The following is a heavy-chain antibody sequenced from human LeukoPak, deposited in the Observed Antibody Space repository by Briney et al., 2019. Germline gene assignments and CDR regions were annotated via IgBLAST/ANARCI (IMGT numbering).Heavy chain of an antibody. J-gene: IGHJ4*02. Sequence: SGTLSLTCAVSGGSISSSNWWSWVRQPPGKGLEWIGEIYHSGGTNYNPSLKSRVTISVDKSKNQFSLKLSSVTAADTAVYYCVRETPYGDYYFGYWGQGTLVTVSS. CDR3: VRETPYGDYYFGY. V-gene: IGHV4-4*02. CDR2: IYHSGGT. CDR1: GGSISSSNW. D-gene: IGHD4-17*01.